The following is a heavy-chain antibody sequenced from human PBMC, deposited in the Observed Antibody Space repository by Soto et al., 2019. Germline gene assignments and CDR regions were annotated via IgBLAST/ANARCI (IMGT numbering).Heavy chain of an antibody. CDR1: GYTFTTYA. V-gene: IGHV1-3*01. CDR2: ISAGNGNP. D-gene: IGHD3-10*01. J-gene: IGHJ4*02. Sequence: ASVKVSCKAAGYTFTTYAMHWVRQAPGQTLEWMGWISAGNGNPKYSQKFQGRVTITRDISASTAYMELSSLRSEDTAVYYCARVLLGSGIYYNVFDYWGQGTLVTVSS. CDR3: ARVLLGSGIYYNVFDY.